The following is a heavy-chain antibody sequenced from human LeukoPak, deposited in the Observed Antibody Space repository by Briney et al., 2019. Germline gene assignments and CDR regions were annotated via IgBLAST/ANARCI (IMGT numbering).Heavy chain of an antibody. CDR3: ARVLYNDSSGYYYPVAFDI. CDR2: INPNSGGT. V-gene: IGHV1-2*02. Sequence: GASVKVSCKASGYTFTGYYMHWVRQAPGQGLEWMGWINPNSGGTNYAQKFQGRVTMTRDTSISTAYMELSRLRSDDTAVYYCARVLYNDSSGYYYPVAFDIWGQGTMVTVSS. J-gene: IGHJ3*02. D-gene: IGHD3-22*01. CDR1: GYTFTGYY.